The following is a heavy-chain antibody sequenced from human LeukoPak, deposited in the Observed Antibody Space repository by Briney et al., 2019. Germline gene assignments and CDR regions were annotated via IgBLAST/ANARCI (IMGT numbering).Heavy chain of an antibody. V-gene: IGHV3-48*04. D-gene: IGHD3-22*01. CDR1: GFTFSSYS. J-gene: IGHJ4*02. CDR2: ISTNSSAM. CDR3: ARAFYYYDTSGDYDNPDY. Sequence: GGSLRLSCAASGFTFSSYSMNWVRQAPGKGLEWVSYISTNSSAMYYADSVKGRFTISRDNAKNSLYLQMNSLRAEDTAVYYCARAFYYYDTSGDYDNPDYWGQGTLVTVSS.